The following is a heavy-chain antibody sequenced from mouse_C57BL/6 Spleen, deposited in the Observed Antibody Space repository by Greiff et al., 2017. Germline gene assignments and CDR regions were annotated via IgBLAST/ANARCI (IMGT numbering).Heavy chain of an antibody. V-gene: IGHV1-59*01. D-gene: IGHD1-1*01. J-gene: IGHJ2*01. CDR2: IDPSDSYT. CDR3: ARDYGSSKGSYFDY. Sequence: QVQLQQPGAELVRPGTSVKLSCKASGYTFTSYWMHWVKQRPGQGLEWIGVIDPSDSYTNSNQKFKGKATLTVDTSSSTAYMQLSSLTSEDSAVYYCARDYGSSKGSYFDYWGQGTTLTVSS. CDR1: GYTFTSYW.